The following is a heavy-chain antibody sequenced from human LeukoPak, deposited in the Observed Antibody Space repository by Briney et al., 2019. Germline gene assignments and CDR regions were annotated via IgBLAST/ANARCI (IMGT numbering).Heavy chain of an antibody. CDR1: GFTFSSYA. CDR2: ISGSDGHT. Sequence: GGTLRLSCAASGFTFSSYAMSWVRQAPGKGLEWVSAISGSDGHTYYADSVKGRFTISRDNSKNTLYLQMNNLRAEDTAVYYCAPRVVGSAPFDYWGQGTLVTVSS. V-gene: IGHV3-23*01. CDR3: APRVVGSAPFDY. D-gene: IGHD2-15*01. J-gene: IGHJ4*02.